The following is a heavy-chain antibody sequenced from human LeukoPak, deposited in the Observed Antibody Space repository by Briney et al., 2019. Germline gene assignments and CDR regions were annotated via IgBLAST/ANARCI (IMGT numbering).Heavy chain of an antibody. Sequence: SETLSLTCTVSSYSISSGYYWGWIRQPPGKGLEWIGSIYHSGSTYYNPSLKSRVTISVDTSKNQFSLKLSSVTAADTAVYYCAREGDCSDYACYSSPLDRWGQGTLVTVSS. CDR2: IYHSGST. V-gene: IGHV4-38-2*02. CDR3: AREGDCSDYACYSSPLDR. D-gene: IGHD2-15*01. CDR1: SYSISSGYY. J-gene: IGHJ4*02.